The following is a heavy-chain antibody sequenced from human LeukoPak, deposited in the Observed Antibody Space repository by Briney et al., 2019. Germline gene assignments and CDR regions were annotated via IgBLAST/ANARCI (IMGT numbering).Heavy chain of an antibody. D-gene: IGHD3-3*01. CDR1: GFSFSGFA. Sequence: GGSLRLSCAASGFSFSGFAMNWVRQAPGKGLEWVSSISGSSRTYQADSVKGRFTISRDDSKNMVYLQMNSLRAEDTAVYYCAKGPYYTFWTTGDYWGQGTLVTVSS. CDR2: ISGSSRT. V-gene: IGHV3-23*01. CDR3: AKGPYYTFWTTGDY. J-gene: IGHJ4*01.